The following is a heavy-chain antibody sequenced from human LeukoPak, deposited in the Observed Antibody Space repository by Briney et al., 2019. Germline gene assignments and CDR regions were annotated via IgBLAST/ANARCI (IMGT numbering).Heavy chain of an antibody. CDR3: ARDPPEYSGSYYGPTYYFDY. CDR1: GYTFSGHH. D-gene: IGHD1-26*01. V-gene: IGHV1-2*02. CDR2: INLNSTGT. J-gene: IGHJ4*02. Sequence: ASVKVSCKASGYTFSGHHMHWVRQAPGQGLEWMGWINLNSTGTNYAQKFQGRVTMTRDTSISTAYMELSRLRSDDTAVYYCARDPPEYSGSYYGPTYYFDYWGQGTLVTVSS.